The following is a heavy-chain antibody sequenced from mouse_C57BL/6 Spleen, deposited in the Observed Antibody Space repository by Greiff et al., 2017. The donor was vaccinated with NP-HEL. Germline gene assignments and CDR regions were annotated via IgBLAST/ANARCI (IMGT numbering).Heavy chain of an antibody. D-gene: IGHD2-3*01. J-gene: IGHJ3*01. CDR3: ARGGIYERFAY. CDR1: GFTFSSYT. V-gene: IGHV5-9*01. CDR2: ISGGGGNT. Sequence: DVKLVESGGGLVKPGGSLKLSCAASGFTFSSYTMSWVRQTPEKRLEWVATISGGGGNTYYPDSVKGRFTISRDNAKNTLYLQMSSLRSEDTALYYCARGGIYERFAYWGQGTLVTVSA.